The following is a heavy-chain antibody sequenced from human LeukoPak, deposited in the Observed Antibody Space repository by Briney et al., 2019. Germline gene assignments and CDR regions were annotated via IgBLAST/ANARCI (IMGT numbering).Heavy chain of an antibody. CDR2: INPSGSST. J-gene: IGHJ5*02. D-gene: IGHD1-26*01. CDR1: GYSFTSHY. Sequence: ASVKVSCKASGYSFTSHYMHWVRQAPGQGLEWLGLINPSGSSTLYAQKFQGRVTMTRDMSTTTDYMELSSLRSDDTAVYYCARDNSVGDVAWWFDPWGQGTLVTVSS. V-gene: IGHV1-46*01. CDR3: ARDNSVGDVAWWFDP.